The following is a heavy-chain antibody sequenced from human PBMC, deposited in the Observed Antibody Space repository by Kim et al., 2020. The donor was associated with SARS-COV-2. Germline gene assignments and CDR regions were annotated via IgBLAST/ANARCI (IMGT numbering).Heavy chain of an antibody. Sequence: ASVKVSCKASGYTFTSYYMHWVRQAPGQGLEWMGIINPSGGSTSYAQKFQGRVTMTRDTSTSTVYMELSSLRSEDTAVYYCARAGAYYDSLGPYFDYWGQETLVTVSS. CDR3: ARAGAYYDSLGPYFDY. J-gene: IGHJ4*02. V-gene: IGHV1-46*01. D-gene: IGHD3-9*01. CDR1: GYTFTSYY. CDR2: INPSGGST.